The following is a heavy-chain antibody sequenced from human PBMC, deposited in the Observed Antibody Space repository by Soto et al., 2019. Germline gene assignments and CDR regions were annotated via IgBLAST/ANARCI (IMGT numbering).Heavy chain of an antibody. Sequence: QVQLVQSGAEVKKPGSSVKVSCKASGDIFSSYPFSWVRQAPVQGLEWMGGIVPLLGTADYAQKFQDRVTITADDSTSTVYMELSSLRSDDTAVYYCARDRGSQNWYFGVWGRGTLVSVSS. CDR2: IVPLLGTA. CDR3: ARDRGSQNWYFGV. D-gene: IGHD3-10*01. CDR1: GDIFSSYP. V-gene: IGHV1-69*01. J-gene: IGHJ2*01.